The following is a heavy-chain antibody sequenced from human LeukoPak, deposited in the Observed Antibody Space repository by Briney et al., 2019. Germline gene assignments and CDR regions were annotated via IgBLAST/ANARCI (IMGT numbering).Heavy chain of an antibody. CDR2: ISSSSSTI. V-gene: IGHV3-48*01. Sequence: PGGSLRLSCAASGFTFSSYSMNWVRQTPGKGLEWVSYISSSSSTIYYADSVKGRFTISRDNAKNSLYLQMNSLRAEDTAVYYCARDTEWGYSSGSDDAFDIWGQGTMVTVSS. CDR1: GFTFSSYS. J-gene: IGHJ3*02. D-gene: IGHD6-19*01. CDR3: ARDTEWGYSSGSDDAFDI.